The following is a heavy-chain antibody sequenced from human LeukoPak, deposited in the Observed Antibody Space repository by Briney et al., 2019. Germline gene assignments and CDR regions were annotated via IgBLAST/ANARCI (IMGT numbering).Heavy chain of an antibody. CDR1: GYSLIEVA. J-gene: IGHJ4*02. CDR2: FDPEDGEDGET. Sequence: ASVKVSCKVSGYSLIEVAMHWVRQAPGKGLEWVGSFDPEDGEDGETHYGQKFQGRVTMTEGASTDTAYMELSSLTSEDTAVYYCAMTDRYAGRPFDYWGQGTLVTVSS. D-gene: IGHD1-1*01. V-gene: IGHV1-24*01. CDR3: AMTDRYAGRPFDY.